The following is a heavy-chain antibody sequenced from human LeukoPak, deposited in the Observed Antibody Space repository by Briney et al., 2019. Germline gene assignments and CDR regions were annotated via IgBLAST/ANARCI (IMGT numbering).Heavy chain of an antibody. CDR3: AHSNTQLLFRAFDS. D-gene: IGHD2-2*01. J-gene: IGHJ4*02. Sequence: PVNAXXXLAXIYWDDDKRYSPSLKSRLTITKDTSKNQVVLTMTNMDPVDTATYYCAHSNTQLLFRAFDSWGQGTLVTVSS. V-gene: IGHV2-5*02. CDR2: IYWDDDK.